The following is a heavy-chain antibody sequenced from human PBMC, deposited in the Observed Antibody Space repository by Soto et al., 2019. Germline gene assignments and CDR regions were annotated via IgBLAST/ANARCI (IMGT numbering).Heavy chain of an antibody. D-gene: IGHD6-6*01. V-gene: IGHV1-69*06. CDR3: AREAKWASIAALGYYYGMDV. Sequence: QVQLVQSGAEVKKPGSSVKVSCKASGGTFSSYAISWVRQAPGQGLESMGGIIPIFGTANYAQKFQGRVTITADKSTSTAYMELSSLRSEDTAVYYCAREAKWASIAALGYYYGMDVWGQGTTVTVSS. CDR2: IIPIFGTA. CDR1: GGTFSSYA. J-gene: IGHJ6*02.